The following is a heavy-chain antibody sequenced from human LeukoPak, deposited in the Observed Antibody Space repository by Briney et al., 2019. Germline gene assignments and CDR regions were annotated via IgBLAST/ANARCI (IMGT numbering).Heavy chain of an antibody. D-gene: IGHD3-10*01. J-gene: IGHJ4*02. CDR2: IYHSGST. CDR1: GGSISSGGHS. V-gene: IGHV4-30-2*01. CDR3: ARESTMVRGGID. Sequence: SQTLSLTCAVSGGSISSGGHSWSWIRQPPGKGLEWIGYIYHSGSTYYNPSLKSRVTISVDRSKNQFSLKLSSVTAADTAVYYCARESTMVRGGIDWGQGTLVTVSS.